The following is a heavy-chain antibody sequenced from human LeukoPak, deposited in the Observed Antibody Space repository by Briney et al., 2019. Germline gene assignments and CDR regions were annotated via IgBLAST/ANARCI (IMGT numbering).Heavy chain of an antibody. D-gene: IGHD3-10*01. V-gene: IGHV4-39*01. CDR1: GGSISSSSYY. J-gene: IGHJ4*02. Sequence: SETLSLTCTVSGGSISSSSYYWGWIRQPPGKGLEWIGSIYYSGSTYYNPSLKSRVTISVDTSKNQFSLKLSSVTAADTAVYYCARPHYGSGTPSDYWGQGTLVTVSS. CDR3: ARPHYGSGTPSDY. CDR2: IYYSGST.